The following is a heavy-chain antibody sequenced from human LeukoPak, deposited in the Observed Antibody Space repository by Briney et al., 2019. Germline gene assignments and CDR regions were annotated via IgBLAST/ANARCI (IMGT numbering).Heavy chain of an antibody. V-gene: IGHV4-59*01. Sequence: PSQTLSLTCTVSGGSISSYYWSWIRQPPGKGLEWIGYIYYSGSTNYNPSLKSRVTISVDTSKNQFSLKLSSVTAADTAVYYCARDGFGYYGMDVWGQGTTVTVSS. CDR3: ARDGFGYYGMDV. D-gene: IGHD3-3*01. J-gene: IGHJ6*02. CDR1: GGSISSYY. CDR2: IYYSGST.